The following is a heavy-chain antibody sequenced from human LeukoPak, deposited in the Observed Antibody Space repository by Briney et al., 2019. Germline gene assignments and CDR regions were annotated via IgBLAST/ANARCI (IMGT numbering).Heavy chain of an antibody. CDR1: GFTFSTYW. V-gene: IGHV3-7*01. D-gene: IGHD3-16*02. CDR2: IKEDGSMK. CDR3: VRVTFGGVIVSDY. J-gene: IGHJ4*02. Sequence: GGSLRLSCAASGFTFSTYWMGWVRLAPGKGLEWVAFIKEDGSMKYYVDSVKGRFTISRDNAQNSLNLQMNNLRVEDTAVYYCVRVTFGGVIVSDYWGQGTLVTVSS.